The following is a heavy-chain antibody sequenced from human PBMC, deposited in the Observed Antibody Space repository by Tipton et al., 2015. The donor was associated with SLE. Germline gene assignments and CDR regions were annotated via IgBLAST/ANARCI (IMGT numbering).Heavy chain of an antibody. CDR1: GDSISSRSYH. V-gene: IGHV4-39*07. J-gene: IGHJ5*02. CDR2: IFYSGST. D-gene: IGHD1-7*01. CDR3: ARINWNYFPDPNWFDP. Sequence: TLSLTCTVSGDSISSRSYHWGWIRQPPGKGLEWIGSIFYSGSTSYNPSLQSRVTISVDTSKHQFSLKLTSVTAADTAVYYCARINWNYFPDPNWFDPWGQGTLVTVSS.